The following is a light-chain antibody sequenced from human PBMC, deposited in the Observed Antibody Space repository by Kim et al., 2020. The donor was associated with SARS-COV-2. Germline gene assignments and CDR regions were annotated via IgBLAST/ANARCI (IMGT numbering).Light chain of an antibody. CDR1: SGSIASNY. CDR3: QSYDSTSWV. CDR2: EDN. V-gene: IGLV6-57*03. J-gene: IGLJ3*02. Sequence: GTTVTISGTRSSGSIASNYVQWYQQRPGSAPTTVIYEDNQRPSGVPDRFSGSIDSSSNSASLTISGLKTEDEADYYCQSYDSTSWVFGGGTQLTVL.